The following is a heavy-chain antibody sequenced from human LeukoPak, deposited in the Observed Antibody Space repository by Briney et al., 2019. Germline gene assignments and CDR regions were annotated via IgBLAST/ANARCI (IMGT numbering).Heavy chain of an antibody. CDR2: IYYSGSS. Sequence: SETLSLTCTVSGDSISTYYWSWIRQPPGKELEWIGYIYYSGSSNYNPSLKSRVTISVDTSKNQFSLKLSSVTAADTAVYYCARGRHCSSTSCGLLDYWGQGTLVTVSS. D-gene: IGHD2-2*01. CDR3: ARGRHCSSTSCGLLDY. CDR1: GDSISTYY. V-gene: IGHV4-59*12. J-gene: IGHJ4*02.